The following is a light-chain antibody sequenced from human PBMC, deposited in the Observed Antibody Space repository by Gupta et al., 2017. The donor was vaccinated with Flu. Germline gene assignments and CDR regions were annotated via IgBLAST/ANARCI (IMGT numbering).Light chain of an antibody. V-gene: IGKV1-39*01. Sequence: DTQMTQSPSSLPASVGDRVTISCRSSQSLASDLNWYQQKPGKAPKLLIYDASSLESGVPSRFSGSGSGTDFTLTISRLQPEDVATYYCLQSNSTPLTFGQGTKVEI. CDR2: DAS. CDR3: LQSNSTPLT. J-gene: IGKJ1*01. CDR1: QSLASD.